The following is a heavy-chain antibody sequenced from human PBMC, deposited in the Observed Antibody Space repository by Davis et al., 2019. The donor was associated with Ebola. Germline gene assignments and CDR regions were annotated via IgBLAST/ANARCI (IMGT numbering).Heavy chain of an antibody. CDR1: GFIFSSYV. V-gene: IGHV3-23*01. D-gene: IGHD5-24*01. CDR2: LGTSADT. J-gene: IGHJ4*02. CDR3: AKVEMATSGY. Sequence: GESPKISCAASGFIFSSYVMSWVRQAPGKGLEWVSTLGTSADTYYADSVKGRFTISRDNSKNTLYLQMNSLRAEDTAVYYCAKVEMATSGYWGQGTLVTVSS.